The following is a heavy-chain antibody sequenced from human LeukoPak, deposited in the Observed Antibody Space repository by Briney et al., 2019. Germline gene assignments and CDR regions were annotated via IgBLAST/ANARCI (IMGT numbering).Heavy chain of an antibody. V-gene: IGHV4-34*01. D-gene: IGHD3-22*01. J-gene: IGHJ4*02. CDR1: GGSFSGYY. CDR3: ARVSNYDSSGYYARCFDY. Sequence: SETLSLTCAVYGGSFSGYYWSWIRQPPGKGLEWIGEINHSGSTNYNPSLKSRVTISVDTSKNQLSLKLSSVTAADTAVYYCARVSNYDSSGYYARCFDYWGQGTLVTVSS. CDR2: INHSGST.